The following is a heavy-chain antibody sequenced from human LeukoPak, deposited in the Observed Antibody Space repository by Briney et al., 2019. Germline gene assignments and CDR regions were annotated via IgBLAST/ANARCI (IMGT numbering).Heavy chain of an antibody. J-gene: IGHJ5*02. CDR2: IYYTGTT. V-gene: IGHV4-59*12. CDR1: GGSISSYY. D-gene: IGHD6-13*01. Sequence: SETLSLTCTVSGGSISSYYWSWIRQPPGKGLEWIGYIYYTGTTNYNPSLKSRVTISVDTSKNQFSLKLSSVTAADTAVYYCARVGEHQLVRWFDPWGQGTLVTVSS. CDR3: ARVGEHQLVRWFDP.